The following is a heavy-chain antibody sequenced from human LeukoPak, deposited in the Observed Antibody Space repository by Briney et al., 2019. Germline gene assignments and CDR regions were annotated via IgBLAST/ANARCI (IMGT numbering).Heavy chain of an antibody. CDR3: ARGRWAGDY. V-gene: IGHV4-59*11. Sequence: SETLSLTCTVSGGSISSHYCSWIRQPPGKGLEWIGYIYYSGSTNYNPSLKSRVTISVDTSKNQFSLKLSSVTAADTAVYYCARGRWAGDYWGQGTLVTVSS. J-gene: IGHJ4*02. D-gene: IGHD1-26*01. CDR1: GGSISSHY. CDR2: IYYSGST.